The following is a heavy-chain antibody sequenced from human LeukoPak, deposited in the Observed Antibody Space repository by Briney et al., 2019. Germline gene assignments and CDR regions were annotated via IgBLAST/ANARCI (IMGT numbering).Heavy chain of an antibody. V-gene: IGHV1-18*01. J-gene: IGHJ4*02. CDR3: ARVPKTRYCSSTSCYFFDY. CDR2: ISAYNGNT. CDR1: GYTFTSYG. D-gene: IGHD2-2*01. Sequence: ASVKVSCKASGYTFTSYGISWVRQAPGQGLEWMGWISAYNGNTNYAQKLQGRVTMTTDTSTSTAYMELRSLRSDDTAVYYCARVPKTRYCSSTSCYFFDYWGQGTLVTVSS.